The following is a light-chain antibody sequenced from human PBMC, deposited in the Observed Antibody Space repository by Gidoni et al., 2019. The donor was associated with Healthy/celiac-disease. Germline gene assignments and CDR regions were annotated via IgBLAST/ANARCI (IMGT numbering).Light chain of an antibody. Sequence: QSVLTPPPSVSGPPGQRVTISCTGSSSNIGAGYDVHWYQQLPGTAPKLLIYGNSNRPSGVPDRFSGSKSGTSASLAITGLQAEDEADDYCQSYDSSLSAVVFGGGTKLTVL. CDR1: SSNIGAGYD. CDR3: QSYDSSLSAVV. V-gene: IGLV1-40*01. J-gene: IGLJ2*01. CDR2: GNS.